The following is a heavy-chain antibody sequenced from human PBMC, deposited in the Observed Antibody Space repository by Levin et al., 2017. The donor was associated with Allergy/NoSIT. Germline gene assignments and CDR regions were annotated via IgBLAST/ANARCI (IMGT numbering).Heavy chain of an antibody. CDR2: IKQDGSEK. Sequence: GGSLRLSCAASGFTFSSYWMSWVRQAPGKGLEWVANIKQDGSEKYYVDSVKGRFTISRDNAKNSLYLQMNSLRAEDTAVYYCARIAAHPSYWYFDLWGRGTLVTVSS. CDR1: GFTFSSYW. J-gene: IGHJ2*01. CDR3: ARIAAHPSYWYFDL. V-gene: IGHV3-7*01. D-gene: IGHD6-6*01.